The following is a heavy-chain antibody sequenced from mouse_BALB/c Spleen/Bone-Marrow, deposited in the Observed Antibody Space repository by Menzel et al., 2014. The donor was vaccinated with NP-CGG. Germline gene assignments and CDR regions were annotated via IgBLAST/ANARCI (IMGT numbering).Heavy chain of an antibody. CDR1: GISITTGNYR. CDR3: ARYGNYYDY. Sequence: EVKVVVSGPGLVKPSQTVSLTCTVTGISITTGNYRWSWIRQFPGNKLEWIGYIYYSGTITYNPSLTSRTTITRDTSKDQFFLEMNSLTAEDTATYYCARYGNYYDYWGQGTTLTVSS. D-gene: IGHD2-1*01. J-gene: IGHJ2*01. V-gene: IGHV3-5*02. CDR2: IYYSGTI.